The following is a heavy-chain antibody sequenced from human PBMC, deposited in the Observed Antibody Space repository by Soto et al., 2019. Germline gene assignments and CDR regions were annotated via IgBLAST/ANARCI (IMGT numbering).Heavy chain of an antibody. D-gene: IGHD2-21*02. CDR1: GFTFNYYW. Sequence: EVQLVESGGGLVQPGGSLRLSCVASGFTFNYYWMHWVRQAPGKGLVWVSRIQSDGSSPDYVDSVKGRFTISRDNAKNTLYLQMNNLRAEDSAVYYCARGGDPDYWGQGTLVTVSS. V-gene: IGHV3-74*01. CDR3: ARGGDPDY. CDR2: IQSDGSSP. J-gene: IGHJ4*02.